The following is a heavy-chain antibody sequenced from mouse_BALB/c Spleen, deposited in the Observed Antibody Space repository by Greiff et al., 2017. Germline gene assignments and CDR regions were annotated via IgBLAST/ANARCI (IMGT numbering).Heavy chain of an antibody. Sequence: EVKLVESGPGLVKPSQSLSLTCTVTGYSITSDYAWNWIRQFPGNKLEWMGYISYSGSTSYNPSLKSRISITRDTSKNQFFLQLNSVTTEDTATYYCAGLRRGGAWFAYWGRGTLVTVSA. CDR2: ISYSGST. CDR1: GYSITSDYA. CDR3: AGLRRGGAWFAY. V-gene: IGHV3-2*02. D-gene: IGHD2-4*01. J-gene: IGHJ3*01.